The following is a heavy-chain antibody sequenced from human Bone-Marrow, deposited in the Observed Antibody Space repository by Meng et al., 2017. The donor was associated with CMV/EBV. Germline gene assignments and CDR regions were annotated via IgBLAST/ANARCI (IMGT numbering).Heavy chain of an antibody. V-gene: IGHV1-69*05. CDR3: ARDHDWPVITAPYGMDV. Sequence: SVKVSCKASGGTFSSYAISWVRQAPGQGLEWMGGIIPIFGTANYAQKFQGRVTMTRDTSTSTVYMELSSLRSEDTAVYYCARDHDWPVITAPYGMDVWGQGTTVTVSS. D-gene: IGHD3-22*01. CDR2: IIPIFGTA. J-gene: IGHJ6*02. CDR1: GGTFSSYA.